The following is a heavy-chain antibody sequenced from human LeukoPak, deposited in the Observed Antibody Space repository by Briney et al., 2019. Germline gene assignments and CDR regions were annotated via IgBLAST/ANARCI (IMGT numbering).Heavy chain of an antibody. CDR2: INPNSGGT. Sequence: GASVKVSCKTSGYSFTGYYMHGVRQAPGQGLEWMGWINPNSGGTNYAQKFQGRVTMTRDMSTSTVYMELSSLRSEDTAVYYCARGHYYYMDVWGKGTTVTVSS. J-gene: IGHJ6*03. CDR3: ARGHYYYMDV. CDR1: GYSFTGYY. V-gene: IGHV1-2*02.